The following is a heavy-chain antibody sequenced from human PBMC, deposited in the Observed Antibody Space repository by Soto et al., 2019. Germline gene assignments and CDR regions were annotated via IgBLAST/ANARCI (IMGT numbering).Heavy chain of an antibody. CDR2: TYYRSKWYN. Sequence: SQTLSLTCAISGDSVSSNSAAWNWIRQSPSRGLEWLGRTYYRSKWYNDYAVSVKSRITINPDTSKSQFSLQLNSVTPEDTAVYYCARDLSPTVTHYYYGMDVWGQGTTVTVSS. J-gene: IGHJ6*02. CDR3: ARDLSPTVTHYYYGMDV. CDR1: GDSVSSNSAA. V-gene: IGHV6-1*01. D-gene: IGHD4-4*01.